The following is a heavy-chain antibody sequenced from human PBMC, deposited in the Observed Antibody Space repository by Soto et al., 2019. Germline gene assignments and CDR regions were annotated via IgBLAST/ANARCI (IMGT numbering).Heavy chain of an antibody. CDR3: ARVSLDGYSSGWYFDYFDY. CDR2: INPNSGGT. V-gene: IGHV1-2*04. CDR1: GYTFTGYY. D-gene: IGHD6-19*01. J-gene: IGHJ4*02. Sequence: ASVKVSCKASGYTFTGYYMHWVRQAPGQGLEWMGWINPNSGGTNYAQKFQGWVTMTRDTSISTAYMELSRLRSEDTAVYYCARVSLDGYSSGWYFDYFDYWGQGTLVTVSS.